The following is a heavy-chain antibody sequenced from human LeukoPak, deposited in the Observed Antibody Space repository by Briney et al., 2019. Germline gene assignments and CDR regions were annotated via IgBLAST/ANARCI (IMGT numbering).Heavy chain of an antibody. CDR3: TRGNTYGSGSYYDWFDP. D-gene: IGHD3-10*01. J-gene: IGHJ5*02. V-gene: IGHV1-8*02. CDR1: GYTFTSYG. CDR2: MNPYSGDT. Sequence: ASVKVSCKASGYTFTSYGISWVRQATGQGLEWMGWMNPYSGDTHFVQKFQGRVTMTRNTSISTAYMELISLKSEDTAVYYCTRGNTYGSGSYYDWFDPWGQGTLVTVSS.